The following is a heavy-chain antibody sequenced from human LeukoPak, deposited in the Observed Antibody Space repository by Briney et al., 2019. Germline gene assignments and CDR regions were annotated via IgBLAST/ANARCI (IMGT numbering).Heavy chain of an antibody. CDR1: GYTFTGYY. CDR2: INPNSGGT. V-gene: IGHV1-2*02. Sequence: ASVKVSCKASGYTFTGYYMHWVRQAPGQGLEWMGWINPNSGGTNYAQKFQGRVTMTRDTSISTAYMELSRLRSDDTAVYYCARALWSYQAGFGYYGSGSLNNYYYYMDVWGKGTTVTISS. J-gene: IGHJ6*03. D-gene: IGHD3-10*01. CDR3: ARALWSYQAGFGYYGSGSLNNYYYYMDV.